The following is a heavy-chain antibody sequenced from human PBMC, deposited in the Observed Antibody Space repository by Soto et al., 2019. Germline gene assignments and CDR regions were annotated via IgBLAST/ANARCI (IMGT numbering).Heavy chain of an antibody. Sequence: QVQLVESGGGVVQPGRSLRLSCAASGFTFSSYGMHWVRQAPGKGLEWVAVIWYDGSNKYYADSVKGRFTISRDNSKNTLYLQMNSLRAEDTAVYYCARDYDGYYFDYWGQGTLVTVFS. V-gene: IGHV3-33*01. D-gene: IGHD3-16*01. J-gene: IGHJ4*02. CDR2: IWYDGSNK. CDR3: ARDYDGYYFDY. CDR1: GFTFSSYG.